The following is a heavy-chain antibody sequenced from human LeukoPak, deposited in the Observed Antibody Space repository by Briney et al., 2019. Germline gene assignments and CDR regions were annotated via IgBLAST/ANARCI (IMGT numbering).Heavy chain of an antibody. CDR2: IKQDGSEK. CDR3: ARGNWVGATGWDY. D-gene: IGHD1-26*01. CDR1: GFTFSTYW. V-gene: IGHV3-7*01. Sequence: GGSLRLSCAASGFTFSTYWMTWVRQAPGKGLEWVANIKQDGSEKYFVDSVKSRFTISRDNAKYSLYLQMNSLRAEDTAVYYCARGNWVGATGWDYWGQGTLVTVSS. J-gene: IGHJ4*02.